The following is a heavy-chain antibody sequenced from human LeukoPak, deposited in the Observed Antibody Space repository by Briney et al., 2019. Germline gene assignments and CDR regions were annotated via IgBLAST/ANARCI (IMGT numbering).Heavy chain of an antibody. Sequence: PSETLSLTCTVSGGSISSSSYYWGWIRQPPGKGLEWIGSIYYSGSTYYNPSLKSRVTISVDTSKNQFSLKLSSVTAADTAVYYCAGRAEYFQHWGQGTLVTVSS. CDR3: AGRAEYFQH. CDR1: GGSISSSSYY. J-gene: IGHJ1*01. CDR2: IYYSGST. V-gene: IGHV4-39*07.